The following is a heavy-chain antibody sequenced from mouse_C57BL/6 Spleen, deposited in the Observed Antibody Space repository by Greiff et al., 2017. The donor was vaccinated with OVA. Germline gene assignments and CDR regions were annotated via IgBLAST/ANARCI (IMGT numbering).Heavy chain of an antibody. CDR3: ARYGNYLDY. Sequence: DVQLVESEGGLVQPGSSMKLSCTASGFTFSDYYMAWVRQVPEKGLEWVANINYDGSSTYYLDSLKNRFIISRDNAKNILYLQMSSLKSEDTATYYCARYGNYLDYGGQGTTLTVSS. J-gene: IGHJ2*01. CDR1: GFTFSDYY. D-gene: IGHD2-1*01. CDR2: INYDGSST. V-gene: IGHV5-16*01.